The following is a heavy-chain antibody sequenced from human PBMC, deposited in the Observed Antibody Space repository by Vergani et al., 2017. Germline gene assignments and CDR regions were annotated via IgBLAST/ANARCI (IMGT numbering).Heavy chain of an antibody. V-gene: IGHV4-34*01. CDR2: INHSGST. D-gene: IGHD3-3*01. J-gene: IGHJ4*02. Sequence: QVQLQQWGAGLLKPSETLSLTCAVSGGSFSGYYWSWIRQPTGMGLDWIGEINHSGSTNYNPSLKSRVTISVDTSKKQFSLKLSSVTAADTAVYDCALGKGFLEWLPLDYWGQGTLVTVSS. CDR3: ALGKGFLEWLPLDY. CDR1: GGSFSGYY.